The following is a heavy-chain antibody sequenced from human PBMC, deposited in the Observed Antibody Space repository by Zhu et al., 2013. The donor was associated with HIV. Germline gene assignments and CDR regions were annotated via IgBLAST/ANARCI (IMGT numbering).Heavy chain of an antibody. CDR2: ITPFNGNT. CDR3: ARSRNLDAFDI. CDR1: GYTFTYRY. Sequence: QMQLVQSGAEVKKTGSSVKVSCKASGYTFTYRYLHWVRQAPGQALEWMGWITPFNGNTNYAQKFQDRVTITRDRSMSTAYMELSSLRSEDTAMYYCARSRNLDAFDIWGQGTMVTVS. V-gene: IGHV1-45*02. D-gene: IGHD4-4*01. J-gene: IGHJ3*02.